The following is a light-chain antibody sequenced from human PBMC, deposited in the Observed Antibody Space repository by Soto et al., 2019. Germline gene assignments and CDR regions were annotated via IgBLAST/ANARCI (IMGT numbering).Light chain of an antibody. CDR1: SSDVGGYNY. V-gene: IGLV2-14*03. Sequence: QSALTQPASVSGSPGQSITISCTGTSSDVGGYNYVSWYQQHPGKAPKLMIYDGSDRPSGVSNRFSGSKSGNTASLTISGLQAEDEADYYCSSYTSNNTRVFGGGTKLTVL. CDR3: SSYTSNNTRV. CDR2: DGS. J-gene: IGLJ2*01.